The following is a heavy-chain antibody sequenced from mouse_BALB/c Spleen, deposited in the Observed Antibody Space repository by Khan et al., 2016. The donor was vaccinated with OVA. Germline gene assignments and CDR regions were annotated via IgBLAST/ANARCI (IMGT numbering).Heavy chain of an antibody. J-gene: IGHJ4*01. CDR3: ARSLYYSYGYALDC. CDR1: GYSITSDYA. CDR2: ISSTGST. V-gene: IGHV3-2*02. D-gene: IGHD2-14*01. Sequence: EVKLLESGPGLVKPSQSLSLTCTVTGYSITSDYAWNWIRQFPGNKLEWMGYISSTGSTSYNPSLKSRISFTRDPSKNQFFLQLKSVTTEDTATYYVARSLYYSYGYALDCWGRGTSVTVSS.